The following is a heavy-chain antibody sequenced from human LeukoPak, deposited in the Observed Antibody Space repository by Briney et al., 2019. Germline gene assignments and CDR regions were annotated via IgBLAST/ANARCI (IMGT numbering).Heavy chain of an antibody. D-gene: IGHD3-10*01. CDR3: AKAEGSSKTHIDY. V-gene: IGHV3-23*01. CDR2: ISGSGSST. Sequence: GGSLRLSRAASGFTFTICAMNWVRQAPGKGLEWVSGISGSGSSTYYADSVKGRFTISRDSSKNTVYLQMSSLRAEDTAVYYCAKAEGSSKTHIDYWGQGTLVTVSS. J-gene: IGHJ4*02. CDR1: GFTFTICA.